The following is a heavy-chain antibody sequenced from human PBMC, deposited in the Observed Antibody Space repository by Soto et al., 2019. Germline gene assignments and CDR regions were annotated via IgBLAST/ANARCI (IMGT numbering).Heavy chain of an antibody. D-gene: IGHD1-26*01. Sequence: GGSLRLSCSASGFTFSSYAMHWVRQAPGKGLEYVSTISRNGGSTYYADSAKGRFTISRDNSKNTLYLQMSSLRAEDTAVYYCVKGVYYAFDIWGQGTMVTVSS. CDR3: VKGVYYAFDI. J-gene: IGHJ3*02. V-gene: IGHV3-64D*06. CDR1: GFTFSSYA. CDR2: ISRNGGST.